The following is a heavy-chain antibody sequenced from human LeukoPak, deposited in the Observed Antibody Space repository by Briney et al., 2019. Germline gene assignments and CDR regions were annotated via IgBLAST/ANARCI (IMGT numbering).Heavy chain of an antibody. D-gene: IGHD3-10*01. CDR3: ARHPGGLSGAFDI. Sequence: PSETLSLTCTVSGGSISDYYWSWIRQPPGKGLEWIAYIHYSGSTKNNPPLKSRVAISLDTSNNQFSLNLNSVTAADTAVYFCARHPGGLSGAFDIWGQGTGVTVSS. CDR2: IHYSGST. CDR1: GGSISDYY. J-gene: IGHJ3*02. V-gene: IGHV4-59*08.